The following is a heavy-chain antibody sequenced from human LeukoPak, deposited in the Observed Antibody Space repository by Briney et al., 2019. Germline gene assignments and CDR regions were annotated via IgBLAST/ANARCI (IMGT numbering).Heavy chain of an antibody. Sequence: PGGSLRLSCAASGFTFSSHNMNWVRQAPGKGLEWVSSIHSSSGSIYYADSLKGRFTISRDNAKNSLYLQMNSLRAEDTAVYYCARDLAWDAFDIWGQGTMVTVSS. CDR1: GFTFSSHN. CDR2: IHSSSGSI. J-gene: IGHJ3*02. V-gene: IGHV3-21*01. CDR3: ARDLAWDAFDI.